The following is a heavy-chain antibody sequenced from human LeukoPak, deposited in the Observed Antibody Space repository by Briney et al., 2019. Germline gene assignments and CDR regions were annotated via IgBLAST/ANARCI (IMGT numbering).Heavy chain of an antibody. J-gene: IGHJ4*02. D-gene: IGHD2-15*01. Sequence: PSETLSLTCAVYGGSFSGYYWSWIRQPPGKGLEWIGEINHSGSTNYNPSLKSRVTISVDTSKNQFSLKLSSVTAADTAVYYCARLACSGGSCYDLYWGQGTLVTVSS. V-gene: IGHV4-34*01. CDR2: INHSGST. CDR3: ARLACSGGSCYDLY. CDR1: GGSFSGYY.